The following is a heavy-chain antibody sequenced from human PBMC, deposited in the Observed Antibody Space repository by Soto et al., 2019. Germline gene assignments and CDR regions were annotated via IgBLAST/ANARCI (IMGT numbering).Heavy chain of an antibody. D-gene: IGHD3-22*01. CDR2: MSPNGNNQ. CDR1: GFTFSIYA. V-gene: IGHV3-30-3*01. CDR3: ATGANFYYDTSRY. J-gene: IGHJ4*02. Sequence: GGSLRLSCAAPGFTFSIYALHWVRQAPGKGLEWVAVMSPNGNNQYYADSVKGRFTISRDTSKSTLYLQMTSLRPDDTAVSYCATGANFYYDTSRYWGQGXLVTVSS.